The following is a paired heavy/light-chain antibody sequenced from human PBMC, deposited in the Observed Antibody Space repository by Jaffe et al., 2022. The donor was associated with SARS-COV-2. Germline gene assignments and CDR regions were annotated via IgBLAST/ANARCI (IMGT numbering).Light chain of an antibody. Sequence: DIQMTQSPSSLSASVGDRVTITCQASQDISNYLNWYQQKPGKAPKLLIYDASNLETGVPSRFSGSGSGTDFTFTISSLQPEDIATYYCQQYDNLPLGFGPGTKVDIK. V-gene: IGKV1-33*01. CDR2: DAS. J-gene: IGKJ3*01. CDR1: QDISNY. CDR3: QQYDNLPLG.
Heavy chain of an antibody. CDR1: GYTFTSYG. CDR3: AREPYYVWGSYLGNQPGGMDV. V-gene: IGHV1-18*01. CDR2: ISAYNGNT. D-gene: IGHD3-16*02. J-gene: IGHJ6*02. Sequence: QVQLVQSGAEVKKPGASVKVSCKASGYTFTSYGISWVRQAPGQGLEWMGWISAYNGNTNYAQKLQGRVTMTTDTSTSTAYMELRSLRSDDTAVYYCAREPYYVWGSYLGNQPGGMDVWGQGTTVTVSS.